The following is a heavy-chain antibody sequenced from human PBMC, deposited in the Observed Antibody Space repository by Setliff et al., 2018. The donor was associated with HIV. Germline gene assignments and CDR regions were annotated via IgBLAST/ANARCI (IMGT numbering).Heavy chain of an antibody. Sequence: SETLSLTCTVSGDSITGRWLSWIRQPPGKGLEWIGSFYYSGNTYYSPSHKSRVTISIDTSKNQFSLKLSSVTAADTAVYFCARHASGDSVSPISYWFDPWGQGTLVTVSS. V-gene: IGHV4-39*07. CDR3: ARHASGDSVSPISYWFDP. D-gene: IGHD4-17*01. J-gene: IGHJ5*02. CDR2: FYYSGNT. CDR1: GDSITGRW.